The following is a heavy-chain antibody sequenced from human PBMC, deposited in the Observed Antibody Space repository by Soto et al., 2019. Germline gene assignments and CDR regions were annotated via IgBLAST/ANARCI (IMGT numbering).Heavy chain of an antibody. Sequence: ASVKVSCKASGGTFSSYAISWVRQAPGQGLEWMGGIIPIFGTANYAQKFQGRVTITADESTSTAYMELSSLRSEDTAVYYCASRIVVVTATRPLYYYYGMDVWGQGTTVTVSS. J-gene: IGHJ6*02. CDR2: IIPIFGTA. D-gene: IGHD2-21*02. CDR3: ASRIVVVTATRPLYYYYGMDV. CDR1: GGTFSSYA. V-gene: IGHV1-69*13.